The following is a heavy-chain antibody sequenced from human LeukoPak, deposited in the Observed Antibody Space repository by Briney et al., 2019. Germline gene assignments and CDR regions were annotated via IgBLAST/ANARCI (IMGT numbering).Heavy chain of an antibody. V-gene: IGHV3-43*02. CDR1: GFTFDDYA. CDR3: AKDRDSQRADFFDY. Sequence: PGGSLRLSCAASGFTFDDYAMHWVRQAPGKGLEWVSLISGDGGSTYHADSVKGRFTISRDNSKNSLYLQMNSLRTEDTALYYCAKDRDSQRADFFDYWGQGTLVTVSS. D-gene: IGHD2-15*01. J-gene: IGHJ4*02. CDR2: ISGDGGST.